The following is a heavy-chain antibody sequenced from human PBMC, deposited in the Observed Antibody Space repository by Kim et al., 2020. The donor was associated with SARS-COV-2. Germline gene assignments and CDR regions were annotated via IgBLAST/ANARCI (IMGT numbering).Heavy chain of an antibody. CDR3: ARGGYYDSSGYPGY. CDR2: ISYDGSNK. CDR1: GFTVSDYA. J-gene: IGHJ4*02. Sequence: GGSLRLSCAVSGFTVSDYAMHWVRQAPGRGLEWVAVISYDGSNKYYADSVKGRFTISRDNSKNTLYLQMNSLRTDTAVYYCARGGYYDSSGYPGYWGQGTLVTVSS. D-gene: IGHD3-22*01. V-gene: IGHV3-30-3*01.